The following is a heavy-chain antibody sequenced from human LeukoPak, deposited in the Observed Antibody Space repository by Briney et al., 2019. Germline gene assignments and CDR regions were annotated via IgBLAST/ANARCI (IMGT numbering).Heavy chain of an antibody. J-gene: IGHJ1*01. V-gene: IGHV3-33*01. Sequence: PGGSLRLSCAASGFTFSSYGMHWVRQVPGKGLEWVAAICCGGSKVYYADSVKGRFTISRDNSKNTLYLQMNSLRAEDTAVYYCARDRCSGGSCDSGAEYFQHWGQGTLVTVSS. CDR1: GFTFSSYG. CDR3: ARDRCSGGSCDSGAEYFQH. D-gene: IGHD2-15*01. CDR2: ICCGGSKV.